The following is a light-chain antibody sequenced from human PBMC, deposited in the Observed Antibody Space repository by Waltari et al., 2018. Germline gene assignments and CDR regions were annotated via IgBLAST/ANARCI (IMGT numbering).Light chain of an antibody. V-gene: IGLV1-44*01. Sequence: QSVLTQPPSASGTPGQGVPIPCSGSRSNIGPNTVTWYQQLPGTAPKVPIYSNNQRPSGVPDRFSGSKSGTSASLAVSGLQSEDEGDYYCATWDDSLNGVVFGGGTKLTVL. CDR3: ATWDDSLNGVV. CDR1: RSNIGPNT. CDR2: SNN. J-gene: IGLJ2*01.